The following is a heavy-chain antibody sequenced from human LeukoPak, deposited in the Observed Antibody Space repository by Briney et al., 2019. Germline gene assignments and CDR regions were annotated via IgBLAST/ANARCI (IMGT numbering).Heavy chain of an antibody. CDR2: IRYDGSKK. D-gene: IGHD1-26*01. Sequence: GGSLRLSCAASGFTFSSYGMHWVRQAPGKGLEWMTFIRYDGSKKYYADSVKGRFTISRDSSKNTLYLQMNSLRVEDTAVYYCASRTANSGSLLPFDYWGQGTLVTVSS. CDR3: ASRTANSGSLLPFDY. J-gene: IGHJ4*02. V-gene: IGHV3-30*02. CDR1: GFTFSSYG.